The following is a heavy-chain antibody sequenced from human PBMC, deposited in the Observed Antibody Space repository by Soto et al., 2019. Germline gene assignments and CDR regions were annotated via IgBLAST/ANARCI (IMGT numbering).Heavy chain of an antibody. CDR1: GGSISSSSYY. V-gene: IGHV4-39*01. J-gene: IGHJ4*02. CDR3: ARRGNSYYYDSSGYIDY. D-gene: IGHD3-22*01. CDR2: IYYSGST. Sequence: SSETLSLTCTVSGGSISSSSYYWGWIRQPPGKGLEWIGSIYYSGSTYYNPSLKSRVTISVDTSKNQFSLKLSSVTAADTAVYYCARRGNSYYYDSSGYIDYWGQGTLVTVSS.